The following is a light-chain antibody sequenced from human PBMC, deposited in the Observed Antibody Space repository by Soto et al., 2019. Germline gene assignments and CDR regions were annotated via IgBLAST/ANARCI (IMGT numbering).Light chain of an antibody. Sequence: IVMTQSPATPSVSPGERATLSCRASQSVSSNLAWYQQKPGQTPKLLIYVASTRATGIPARFSGSGAGREFTLTISSLQSEDFAVYYCQQYNVWPLTFGGGTNVEF. CDR2: VAS. J-gene: IGKJ4*01. V-gene: IGKV3-15*01. CDR1: QSVSSN. CDR3: QQYNVWPLT.